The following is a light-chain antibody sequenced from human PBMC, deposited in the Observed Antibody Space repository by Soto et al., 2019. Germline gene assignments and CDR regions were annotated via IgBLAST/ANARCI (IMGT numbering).Light chain of an antibody. CDR1: QSISNW. CDR3: QQYNSPVT. V-gene: IGKV1-5*03. CDR2: KAS. Sequence: DIQMTQSPSTLSASVGDRVTITCRASQSISNWLAWYQQKPGKAPKLLIYKASNLQSGVPSRFSGSGSGTEFTLTISSLQPDDFATYYCQQYNSPVTFGQGTKVDIK. J-gene: IGKJ1*01.